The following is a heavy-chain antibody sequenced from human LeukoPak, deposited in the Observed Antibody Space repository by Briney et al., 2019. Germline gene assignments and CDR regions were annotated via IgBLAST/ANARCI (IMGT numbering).Heavy chain of an antibody. CDR1: GFTFSGFW. D-gene: IGHD6-6*01. V-gene: IGHV3-7*03. CDR3: ARLRVRSEYSSSSSWKSKPV. Sequence: GGSLRLSCAVSGFTFSGFWMSWSRQAPGKGLEWVSSINSDGSEGYYADVVKGRFTISRDNAKNSLYLQINSLRAEDTAVYYCARLRVRSEYSSSSSWKSKPVWGQGTLVTVPS. CDR2: INSDGSEG. J-gene: IGHJ4*02.